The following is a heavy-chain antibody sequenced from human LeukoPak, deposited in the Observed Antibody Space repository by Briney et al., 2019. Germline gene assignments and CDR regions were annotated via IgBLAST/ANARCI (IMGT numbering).Heavy chain of an antibody. Sequence: GGSLRLSCAASGFTFSSYWMSWVRQAPGKGLEWVANIKQDGSEEYYVDSVKGRFTISRDNAKNSLYLQMNSLRAEDTAVYYCARDAGRTSGWNDAFDIWGQGTMVTVSS. J-gene: IGHJ3*02. CDR3: ARDAGRTSGWNDAFDI. V-gene: IGHV3-7*01. CDR1: GFTFSSYW. CDR2: IKQDGSEE. D-gene: IGHD6-19*01.